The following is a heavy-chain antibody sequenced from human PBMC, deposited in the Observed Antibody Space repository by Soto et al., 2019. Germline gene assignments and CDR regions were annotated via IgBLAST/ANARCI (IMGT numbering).Heavy chain of an antibody. Sequence: PGGSLRLSCSASGFTFSSYAMSWVRQAPGKGLEWVAVISDDGNTEYYGDSVKGRFTIFRDNSKNTLYLQMNSLRVEDTAVYYCAKDKGKRYFDYWGQGILVTVSS. J-gene: IGHJ4*02. V-gene: IGHV3-30*18. CDR2: ISDDGNTE. CDR1: GFTFSSYA. CDR3: AKDKGKRYFDY.